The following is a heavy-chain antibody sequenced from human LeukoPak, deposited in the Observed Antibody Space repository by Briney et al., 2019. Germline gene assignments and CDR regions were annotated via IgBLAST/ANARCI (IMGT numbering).Heavy chain of an antibody. J-gene: IGHJ3*02. CDR2: IGSSGSYI. V-gene: IGHV3-21*01. D-gene: IGHD2-2*01. CDR1: GFTFSSYS. CDR3: ARDRDCSGTTCGCKGAFDI. Sequence: PGGSLRLYCAASGFTFSSYSMNWVRQAPGKGLERVSSIGSSGSYIYYADSVKGRFTISRDNAKNSLYRQMNSLRAEDTAIYYCARDRDCSGTTCGCKGAFDIWGRGTMVTVSS.